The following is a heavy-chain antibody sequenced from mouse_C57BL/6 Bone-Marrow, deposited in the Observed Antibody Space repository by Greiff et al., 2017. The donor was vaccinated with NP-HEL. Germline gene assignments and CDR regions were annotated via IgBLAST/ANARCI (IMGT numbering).Heavy chain of an antibody. Sequence: VQLQQSGAELVRPGASVKLSCTASGFNIKDDYMHWVKQRPEQGLEWIGWIDPENGDTEYASKFQGKATITADTSSNTAYLQLSSLTSEDTAVYYCTTLLLRYKTSYFDVWGTGTTVTVSS. V-gene: IGHV14-4*01. CDR1: GFNIKDDY. D-gene: IGHD1-1*01. J-gene: IGHJ1*03. CDR3: TTLLLRYKTSYFDV. CDR2: IDPENGDT.